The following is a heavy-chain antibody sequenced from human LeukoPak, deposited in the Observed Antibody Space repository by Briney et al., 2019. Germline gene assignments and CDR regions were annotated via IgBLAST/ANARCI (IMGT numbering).Heavy chain of an antibody. V-gene: IGHV3-7*01. J-gene: IGHJ2*01. CDR3: ARLSPVTMIGVSYWYFDL. Sequence: GGSLRLSCAASGFTFSSYWMSWVRQAPGKGLEWVANIKQDGREKSYVDSVKGRFTISRDNTKNSLFLQMNSLRAEDTAVYYCARLSPVTMIGVSYWYFDLWGRGTLVTVSS. D-gene: IGHD3-22*01. CDR1: GFTFSSYW. CDR2: IKQDGREK.